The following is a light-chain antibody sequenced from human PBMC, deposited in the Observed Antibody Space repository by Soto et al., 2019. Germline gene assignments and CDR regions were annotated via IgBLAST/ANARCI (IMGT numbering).Light chain of an antibody. J-gene: IGKJ2*01. Sequence: EIVMTQSPATLSVSPGERATLSCRASQSVSASLAWYQQIPGQAPSLLIYDASTRATGIPARLSGSGSGTEFTLTISSLQYEDFAVYYCQQYNNRPPMYTFGQGTKLEIK. CDR3: QQYNNRPPMYT. CDR1: QSVSAS. V-gene: IGKV3-15*01. CDR2: DAS.